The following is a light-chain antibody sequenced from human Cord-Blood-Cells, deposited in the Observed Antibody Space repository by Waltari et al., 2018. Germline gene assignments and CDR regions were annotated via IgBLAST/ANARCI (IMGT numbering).Light chain of an antibody. Sequence: DIQMTQSPSSLSASVGDRVTITCQASQDISNYLNWYRQKPGKAPKLLIYDASNLETGFPSRFSGSGSGTDFTFAISSLQPEDIATYYCQQYDNLLTFGGGTKVEIK. V-gene: IGKV1-33*01. J-gene: IGKJ4*01. CDR1: QDISNY. CDR2: DAS. CDR3: QQYDNLLT.